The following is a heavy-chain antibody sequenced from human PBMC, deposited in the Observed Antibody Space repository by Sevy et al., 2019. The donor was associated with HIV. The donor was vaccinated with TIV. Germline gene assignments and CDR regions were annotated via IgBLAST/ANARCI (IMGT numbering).Heavy chain of an antibody. V-gene: IGHV3-30*04. CDR2: ISYDESRK. CDR3: ARESRETYRYNFFDF. D-gene: IGHD3-16*02. Sequence: GGSLRLSCAASGFDFSNYALHWVRQAPGKGLEWVAVISYDESRKWYADSVKGRFTLSRDNSKKIVHLQMNSLSAEDTAVYHCARESRETYRYNFFDFWGQGTLVTVSS. CDR1: GFDFSNYA. J-gene: IGHJ4*02.